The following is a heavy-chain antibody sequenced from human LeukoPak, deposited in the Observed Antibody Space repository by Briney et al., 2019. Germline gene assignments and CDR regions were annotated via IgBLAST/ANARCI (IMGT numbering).Heavy chain of an antibody. J-gene: IGHJ4*02. CDR1: GGSISSYY. Sequence: PSETLSLTCTVSGGSISSYYWSWIRQPPGKGLEWIGYIYYSGSTNYNPSLKSRVTISVDTSKNQFSLKLSSVTAADTAVYYCARLGYRQWLAPYYFDYWGQGTPVTVSS. V-gene: IGHV4-59*08. CDR3: ARLGYRQWLAPYYFDY. CDR2: IYYSGST. D-gene: IGHD6-19*01.